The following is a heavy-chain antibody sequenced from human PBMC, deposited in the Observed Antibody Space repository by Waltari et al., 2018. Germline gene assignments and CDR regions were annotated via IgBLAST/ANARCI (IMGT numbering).Heavy chain of an antibody. CDR1: SYSISSGYY. Sequence: QVQLQESGPGLVKPSETLSLTCAVSSYSISSGYYWGWIRQPPGKGLEGIGGTYHSGCAYSPPSLKSRVTISVDTSKNQFSLKLSSVTAADTAVYYCARANNQLGSGIYFSFDYWGQGTLVTVSS. V-gene: IGHV4-38-2*01. D-gene: IGHD1-26*01. CDR3: ARANNQLGSGIYFSFDY. CDR2: TYHSGCA. J-gene: IGHJ4*02.